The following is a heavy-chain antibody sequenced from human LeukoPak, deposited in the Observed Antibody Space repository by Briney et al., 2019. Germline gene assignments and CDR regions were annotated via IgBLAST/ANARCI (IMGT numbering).Heavy chain of an antibody. D-gene: IGHD3-22*01. Sequence: GGSLRLSCAASGFTFSSYAMHWVRQAPGKGLEWVAVISYDGSNKYYADSVKGRFTISRDNSKNTLYLQMNSLRAEDTAVYYCARDITYDSSGTSFDYWGQGTLVTVSS. CDR1: GFTFSSYA. CDR2: ISYDGSNK. V-gene: IGHV3-30-3*01. CDR3: ARDITYDSSGTSFDY. J-gene: IGHJ4*02.